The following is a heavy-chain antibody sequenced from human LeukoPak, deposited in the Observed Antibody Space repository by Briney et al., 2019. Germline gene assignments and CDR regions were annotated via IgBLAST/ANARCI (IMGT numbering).Heavy chain of an antibody. J-gene: IGHJ4*02. CDR3: ATDPTLPSRSGYYKGPFDY. Sequence: ASVKVSCKASGVPFNKYGITWVRQASGEGLEWLGGIIPSLNTANYAPKFQDRITVAADESTTTVYMDLNSLTSDDTAVYYCATDPTLPSRSGYYKGPFDYWGQGTLVTVSS. CDR1: GVPFNKYG. CDR2: IIPSLNTA. V-gene: IGHV1-69*01. D-gene: IGHD3-3*01.